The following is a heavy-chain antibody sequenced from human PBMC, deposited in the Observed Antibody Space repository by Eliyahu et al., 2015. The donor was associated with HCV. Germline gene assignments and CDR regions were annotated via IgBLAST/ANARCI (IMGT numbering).Heavy chain of an antibody. D-gene: IGHD4-11*01. V-gene: IGHV4-39*01. Sequence: QLQLQESGPGLVRPSETLSLTCTVSGGSIATGRYYWGWIRQPPGKGLEWIGSIYYSGSTYNNPSLKSRVTISVDTSKNQFSLKVSSVTAADTAVYYCARHGLPTIVNGTLYFDYWGQGTLVTVSS. J-gene: IGHJ4*02. CDR3: ARHGLPTIVNGTLYFDY. CDR1: GGSIATGRYY. CDR2: IYYSGST.